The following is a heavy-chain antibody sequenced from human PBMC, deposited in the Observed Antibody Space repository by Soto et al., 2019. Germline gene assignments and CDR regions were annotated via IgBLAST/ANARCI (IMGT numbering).Heavy chain of an antibody. V-gene: IGHV1-69*01. CDR2: LAVILGTP. CDR1: GGTFNSNA. Sequence: QVQLMQSGSEVKKPGSSVKISCKAFGGTFNSNAFSWVRQVPGQGLEWMGGLAVILGTPNYAQKFQGRGTLSADETTTTAYMEVTSLTSEDTAVYYFSSGYYDRSGYSIAYWGQGTQITVSS. J-gene: IGHJ4*02. CDR3: SSGYYDRSGYSIAY. D-gene: IGHD5-12*01.